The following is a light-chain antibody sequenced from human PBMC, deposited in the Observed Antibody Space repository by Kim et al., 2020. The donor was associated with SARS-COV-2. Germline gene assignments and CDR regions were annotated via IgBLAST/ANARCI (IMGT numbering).Light chain of an antibody. Sequence: SASVRDRVAITCRASQYIRNDLGWYQQKPGKAPKLLIYAASTLHIGVPSRFSGSGSGTDFTLTISSLQPEDFATYYCLQDYNYPRTFGQGTKLEIK. CDR1: QYIRND. CDR3: LQDYNYPRT. CDR2: AAS. V-gene: IGKV1-6*01. J-gene: IGKJ2*01.